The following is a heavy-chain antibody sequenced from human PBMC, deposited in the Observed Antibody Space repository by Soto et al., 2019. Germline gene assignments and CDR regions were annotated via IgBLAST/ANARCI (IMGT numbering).Heavy chain of an antibody. J-gene: IGHJ3*02. CDR3: VRESYYDGTLGAFDI. CDR2: ISDEERQK. V-gene: IGHV3-30*04. CDR1: GFTFSTYA. D-gene: IGHD3-22*01. Sequence: QVQLEESGGAVIRPGRSLRLSCAASGFTFSTYAMHWFRQAPGKGLGWVAVISDEERQKYYADSGKGRFTIPRDNSKDTVYLQMNSLRTEDTAVYYCVRESYYDGTLGAFDIWGQGTMVTVSS.